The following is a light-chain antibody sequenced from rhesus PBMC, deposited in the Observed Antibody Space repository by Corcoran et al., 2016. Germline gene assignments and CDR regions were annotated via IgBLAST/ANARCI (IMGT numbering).Light chain of an antibody. J-gene: IGKJ2*01. Sequence: DIQMTQSPSSLSASLGDKVTITCRASQDFGSWLAWYQQKPGKAPKLLNYKASSLQSGVPSRFSGSGSGTDFTLTISSLQPEDFATYYCLQYNSSPYSFGQGTKVEIK. CDR1: QDFGSW. CDR3: LQYNSSPYS. CDR2: KAS. V-gene: IGKV1-22*01.